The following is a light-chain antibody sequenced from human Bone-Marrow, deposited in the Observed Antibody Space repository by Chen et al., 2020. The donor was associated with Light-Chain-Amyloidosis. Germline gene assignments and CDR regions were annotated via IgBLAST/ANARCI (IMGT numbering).Light chain of an antibody. CDR2: DVS. V-gene: IGLV2-14*03. CDR3: SSYTGSSTWL. Sequence: QSALTQPASVSGSPGQSITISCTGTGSDVGGYNYVSWYQQHPGTAPKLVIFDVSYRPSGISNRLAGSKSGNTASLTISGLQAADEADYYCSSYTGSSTWLFGGGTRLTVL. CDR1: GSDVGGYNY. J-gene: IGLJ3*02.